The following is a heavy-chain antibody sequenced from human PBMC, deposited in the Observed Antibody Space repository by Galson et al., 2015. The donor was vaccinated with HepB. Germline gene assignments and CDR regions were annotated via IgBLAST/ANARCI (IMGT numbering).Heavy chain of an antibody. CDR3: ARFDSSSWYFITANYYMDV. CDR2: MNPNSGNT. Sequence: SVKVSCKASGYTFTSYDINWVRQATGQGLEWMGWMNPNSGNTGYAQKFQGRVTMTRNTSISTAYMELSSLRSEDTAVYYCARFDSSSWYFITANYYMDVWGKGTTVTVSS. J-gene: IGHJ6*03. CDR1: GYTFTSYD. D-gene: IGHD6-13*01. V-gene: IGHV1-8*01.